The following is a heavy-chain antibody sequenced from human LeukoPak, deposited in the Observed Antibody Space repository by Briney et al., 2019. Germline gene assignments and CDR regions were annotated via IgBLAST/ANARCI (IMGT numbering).Heavy chain of an antibody. D-gene: IGHD2-15*01. CDR2: IRYEGTNK. CDR3: ARVHRYCSGGGCYLTYFDY. J-gene: IGHJ4*02. CDR1: VVIFSIYA. Sequence: RGALRHSSATSVVIFSIYAMHSGREGPGERLECVSFIRYEGTNKYYADSVKSRVTISRDNAKKSLYLKMNSLRAEDAAVYYCARVHRYCSGGGCYLTYFDYWGQGTLVTVSS. V-gene: IGHV3-30*02.